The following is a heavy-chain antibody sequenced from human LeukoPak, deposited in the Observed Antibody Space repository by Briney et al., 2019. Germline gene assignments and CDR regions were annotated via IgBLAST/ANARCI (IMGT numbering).Heavy chain of an antibody. CDR2: ISYDGSNK. J-gene: IGHJ4*02. CDR1: GFTFSSYA. Sequence: GRSLRLSCAASGFTFSSYAMHWVRQAPGKGLEWVAVISYDGSNKYYADSVKGRFTISRDNSKNTLYLQMNSLRAEDTAVYYCAVVPAANKYFDYWGQGTLVTVSS. CDR3: AVVPAANKYFDY. D-gene: IGHD2-2*01. V-gene: IGHV3-30-3*01.